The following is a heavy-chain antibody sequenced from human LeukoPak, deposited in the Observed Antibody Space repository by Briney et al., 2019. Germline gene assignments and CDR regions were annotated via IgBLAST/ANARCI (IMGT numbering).Heavy chain of an antibody. CDR2: IYYSGST. Sequence: SETLSLTCTVSGGSISSYYWSWLRQPPGKGLEWIGYIYYSGSTNYNPSLKSRVTISVDTSKNQFSLKLSSVTAADTAVYYCARGGRYDILTGYSPSGDFDYWGQGTLVTVSS. V-gene: IGHV4-59*01. D-gene: IGHD3-9*01. J-gene: IGHJ4*02. CDR3: ARGGRYDILTGYSPSGDFDY. CDR1: GGSISSYY.